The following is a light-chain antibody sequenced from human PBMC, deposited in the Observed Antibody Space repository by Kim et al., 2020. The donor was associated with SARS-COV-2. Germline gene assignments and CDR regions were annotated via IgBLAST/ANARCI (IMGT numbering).Light chain of an antibody. CDR1: QDINNL. V-gene: IGKV1-12*02. CDR2: GTF. Sequence: ASVGDRVTITCRASQDINNLLAWYQQKPGKAPRLLISGTFALQSGVPSRFSGSGSGTDYALTITSLQPEDFATYFCQQVDIFPFTFGPGTKVDIK. CDR3: QQVDIFPFT. J-gene: IGKJ3*01.